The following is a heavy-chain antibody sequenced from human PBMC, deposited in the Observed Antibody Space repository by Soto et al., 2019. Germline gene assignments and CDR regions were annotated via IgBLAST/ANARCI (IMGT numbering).Heavy chain of an antibody. D-gene: IGHD3-9*01. CDR2: IYYSGSA. J-gene: IGHJ6*02. V-gene: IGHV4-59*08. CDR3: ASSYYDFLTGYALRGMDV. CDR1: GSSISSCY. Sequence: PSETLSLTCSFSGSSISSCYWNWIRQPPGKGLEWIGYIYYSGSAIYNPSLSSRVTMSVDTSKNQFSLKLSSVTAADTAVYYCASSYYDFLTGYALRGMDVWGLGTTLTVSS.